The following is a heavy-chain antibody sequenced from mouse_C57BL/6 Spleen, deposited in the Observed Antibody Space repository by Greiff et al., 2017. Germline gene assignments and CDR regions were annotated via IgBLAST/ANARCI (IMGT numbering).Heavy chain of an antibody. D-gene: IGHD1-1*01. V-gene: IGHV1-52*01. CDR3: ARGDLITTGVARYFDV. J-gene: IGHJ1*03. Sequence: QVQLQQPGAELVRPGSSVKLSCKASGYTFTSYWMHWVKQRPIQGLEWIGNIDPADSETHYNQKFKDKATLTVDKSSSTAYMQLSSLTSEDSAVYYCARGDLITTGVARYFDVWGTGTTVTVSS. CDR2: IDPADSET. CDR1: GYTFTSYW.